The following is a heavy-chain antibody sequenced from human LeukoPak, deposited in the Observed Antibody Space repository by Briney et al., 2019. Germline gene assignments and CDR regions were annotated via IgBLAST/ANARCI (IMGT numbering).Heavy chain of an antibody. J-gene: IGHJ4*02. CDR3: AKDSGWVGATVFDY. CDR2: ISGSGGST. D-gene: IGHD1-26*01. CDR1: GFTFSSYA. Sequence: QAGGSLRLSSAASGFTFSSYAMSWVRQAPGKGLEWVSAISGSGGSTYYADSVKGRFTISRDNSKNTLYLQMNSLRAEDTAVYYCAKDSGWVGATVFDYWGQGTLVTVSS. V-gene: IGHV3-23*01.